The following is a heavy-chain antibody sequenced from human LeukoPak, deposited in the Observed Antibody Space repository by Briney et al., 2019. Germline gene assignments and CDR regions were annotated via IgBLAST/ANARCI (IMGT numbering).Heavy chain of an antibody. CDR1: GYTFTSYG. D-gene: IGHD3-3*01. CDR2: ISAYNGNT. J-gene: IGHJ5*02. Sequence: GASVKVSCKASGYTFTSYGISWVRQAPGQGLEWMGWISAYNGNTNYAQKLQGRVTMTTDTSTSTAYMELRSLRSDDTAVYYCARGGSITIFGVVTNWFDPWGQGTLVTVSS. CDR3: ARGGSITIFGVVTNWFDP. V-gene: IGHV1-18*01.